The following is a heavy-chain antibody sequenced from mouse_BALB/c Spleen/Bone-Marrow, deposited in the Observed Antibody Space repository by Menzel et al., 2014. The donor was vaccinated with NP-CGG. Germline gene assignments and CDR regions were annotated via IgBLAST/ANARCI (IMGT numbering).Heavy chain of an antibody. V-gene: IGHV1-18*01. J-gene: IGHJ4*01. Sequence: EVQRVESGPELVKPGASMKISCKASGYSFTDYTMNWVKQSHGKNLEWIXXINPYNGGTTYSQKFKAKATLTVDKSSSTAYMEFLSLTSEDSAVYYCARKYYYAMDFWGQGTSVTVSS. CDR2: INPYNGGT. CDR1: GYSFTDYT. CDR3: ARKYYYAMDF.